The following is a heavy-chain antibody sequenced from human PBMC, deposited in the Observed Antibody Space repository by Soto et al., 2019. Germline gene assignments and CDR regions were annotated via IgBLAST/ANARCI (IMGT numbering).Heavy chain of an antibody. CDR3: ARVSDCSGGSCYRRGPYYFDY. D-gene: IGHD2-15*01. Sequence: KPSETLSLTCTVSCGSISSYYWSWIRQPPGKGLEWIGYIYYSGSTNYNPSLKSRVTISVDTSKNQFSLKLSSVTAADTAVYYCARVSDCSGGSCYRRGPYYFDYWGQGTLVTVSS. CDR1: CGSISSYY. J-gene: IGHJ4*02. V-gene: IGHV4-59*01. CDR2: IYYSGST.